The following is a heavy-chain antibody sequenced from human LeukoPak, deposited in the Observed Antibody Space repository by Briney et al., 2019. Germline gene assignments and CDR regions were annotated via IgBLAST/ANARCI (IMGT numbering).Heavy chain of an antibody. V-gene: IGHV3-66*01. CDR1: GFTVSSNY. D-gene: IGHD1-26*01. CDR2: IYSGGSI. Sequence: PGGSLRLSCAASGFTVSSNYMSWVRQAPGKGLEWVSVIYSGGSIYYADSVKGRFTISRDNSKNTLYLQMNSLRAEDTAVYYCARGVVGAKLDWFDPWGQGTLVTVSS. CDR3: ARGVVGAKLDWFDP. J-gene: IGHJ5*02.